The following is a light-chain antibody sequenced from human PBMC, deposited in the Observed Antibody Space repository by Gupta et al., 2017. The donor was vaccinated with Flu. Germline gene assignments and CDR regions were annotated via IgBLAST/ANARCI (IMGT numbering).Light chain of an antibody. CDR1: SGHSSFA. J-gene: IGLJ2*01. CDR2: LNSDGSH. V-gene: IGLV4-69*01. CDR3: QTWGTGTVV. Sequence: QLVLTQSPSASASLGASVKLTCTLSSGHSSFAIAWHQLQPEKGPRFLMKLNSDGSHTKGDGIPGRFSGSSSGAERYLTISSLQSEDEADYYCQTWGTGTVVFGGGTKLTVL.